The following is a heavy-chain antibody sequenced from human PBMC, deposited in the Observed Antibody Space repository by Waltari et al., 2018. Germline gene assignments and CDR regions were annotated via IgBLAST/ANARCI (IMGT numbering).Heavy chain of an antibody. D-gene: IGHD6-19*01. J-gene: IGHJ4*02. CDR3: ARGRSGWYYNY. Sequence: QVQLQESGPGLVKPSETLSLTCTVSGDSISNDYWTWIRQPPGKGLEWIGYIYYSGSPNSNPSLKSRVTISIDTSKNQFSLKLNSVTAADTAVYYCARGRSGWYYNYWGQGTLVTVSS. V-gene: IGHV4-59*01. CDR2: IYYSGSP. CDR1: GDSISNDY.